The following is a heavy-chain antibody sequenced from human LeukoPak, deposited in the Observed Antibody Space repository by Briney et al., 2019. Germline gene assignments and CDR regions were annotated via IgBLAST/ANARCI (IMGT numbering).Heavy chain of an antibody. D-gene: IGHD1-1*01. CDR1: GFTFSSYW. J-gene: IGHJ4*02. Sequence: GGSLRLSCAASGFTFSSYWMNWARQAPGKGLEWVASINHNGNVNYYVDSVKGRFTISRDNSKNTLYLQMSSLRAEDTAVYYCARGIGGRSPGNDYWGQGTLVTVSS. V-gene: IGHV3-7*03. CDR3: ARGIGGRSPGNDY. CDR2: INHNGNVN.